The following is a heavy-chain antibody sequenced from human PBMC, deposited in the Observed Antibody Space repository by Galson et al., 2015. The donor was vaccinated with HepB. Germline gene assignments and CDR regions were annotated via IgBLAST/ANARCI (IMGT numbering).Heavy chain of an antibody. CDR3: ARVADADYGDHSHFDY. CDR2: ISSSSTHT. Sequence: SLRLSCAASGFTFSDYYMSWIRQAPGKGLEWVSYISSSSTHTNYADSVKGRFTISRDNAKKSLYLQINSLRAEDTAVYYRARVADADYGDHSHFDYWGRGTLVTVSS. J-gene: IGHJ4*02. D-gene: IGHD4-17*01. V-gene: IGHV3-11*06. CDR1: GFTFSDYY.